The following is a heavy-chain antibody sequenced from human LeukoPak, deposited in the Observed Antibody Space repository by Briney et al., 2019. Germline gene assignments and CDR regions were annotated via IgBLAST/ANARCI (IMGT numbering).Heavy chain of an antibody. V-gene: IGHV4-39*01. CDR2: IYYSGST. J-gene: IGHJ4*02. Sequence: PSETLSLTCAVSGASISGSGYYWGWIRQPPGKGLEWIGNIYYSGSTYYNASLQSRVTISIDTSKNQYSLRLNSVTAADTAMYYCAKSGGYGLIDYWGQGTLVTVSS. CDR1: GASISGSGYY. CDR3: AKSGGYGLIDY. D-gene: IGHD1-26*01.